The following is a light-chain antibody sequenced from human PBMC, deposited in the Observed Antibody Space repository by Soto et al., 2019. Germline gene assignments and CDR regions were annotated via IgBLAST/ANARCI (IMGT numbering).Light chain of an antibody. CDR3: QQYNRYSRP. CDR2: DAS. V-gene: IGKV1-5*02. J-gene: IGKJ1*01. Sequence: DNQMTLSPCTLCTSVLHTVTLIFRASQSISSWLAWYQQKPGKAPKLLIYDASGLETGVPSRFSGSGSGTEFTLTISSLQPDDFATYYCQQYNRYSRPVGQVTKVDI. CDR1: QSISSW.